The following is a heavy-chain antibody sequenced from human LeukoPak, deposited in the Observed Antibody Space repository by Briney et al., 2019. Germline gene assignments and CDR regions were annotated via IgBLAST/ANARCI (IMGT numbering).Heavy chain of an antibody. V-gene: IGHV3-30*04. CDR1: GFTFSSYA. D-gene: IGHD4-11*01. Sequence: PGRSLRLSCAASGFTFSSYAMHWVRQAPGKGLEWVAVISYDGSNKYYADSVKGRFTISRDNSKNTLYLQMNSLRAEDTAVYYCARDGDYSNNDYWGQGTLVTVSS. J-gene: IGHJ4*02. CDR2: ISYDGSNK. CDR3: ARDGDYSNNDY.